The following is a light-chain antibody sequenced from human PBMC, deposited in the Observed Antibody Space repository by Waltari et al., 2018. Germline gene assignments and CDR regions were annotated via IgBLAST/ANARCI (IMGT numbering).Light chain of an antibody. J-gene: IGKJ2*01. CDR1: ETVLTW. CDR2: KAS. CDR3: LQYHSYSK. V-gene: IGKV1-5*03. Sequence: DIQMTQSPSTLSASVGDSVTITCRASETVLTWLAWYQQKPGKAPKILIYKASNLESGVPSRFSGSASGTEFTLTISSLQPDDSATYYCLQYHSYSKFGQGTKLEIK.